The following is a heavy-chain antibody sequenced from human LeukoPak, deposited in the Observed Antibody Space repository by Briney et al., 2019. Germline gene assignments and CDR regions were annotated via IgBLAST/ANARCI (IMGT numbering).Heavy chain of an antibody. CDR3: ARRPFYDSSGYYYYFDY. Sequence: GESLKISCKASGYSFTSYWIGWVRQMPGKGLEWMGIIYPGDSDTRYSPSFQGQVTISADKSISTAYLQWSSLKASDTAMYYCARRPFYDSSGYYYYFDYRGQGTLVTVSS. D-gene: IGHD3-22*01. V-gene: IGHV5-51*01. CDR1: GYSFTSYW. J-gene: IGHJ4*02. CDR2: IYPGDSDT.